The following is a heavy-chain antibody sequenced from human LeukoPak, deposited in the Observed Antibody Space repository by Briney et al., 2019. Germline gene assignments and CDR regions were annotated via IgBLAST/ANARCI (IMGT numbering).Heavy chain of an antibody. V-gene: IGHV3-21*01. J-gene: IGHJ2*01. CDR3: ARGVFAAYCSSTSCSNYWYFDL. Sequence: GGSLRLSCAASGFTFSSYSMNWVRQAPGKGLEWVSSISSSSSYIYYADSVKGRFTISRDNAKNSLYLQMNSLRAEDTAVYYCARGVFAAYCSSTSCSNYWYFDLWGRGTLVTVSS. CDR1: GFTFSSYS. D-gene: IGHD2-2*01. CDR2: ISSSSSYI.